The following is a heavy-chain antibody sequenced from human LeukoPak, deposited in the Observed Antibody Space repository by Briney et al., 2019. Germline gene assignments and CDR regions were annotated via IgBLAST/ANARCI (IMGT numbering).Heavy chain of an antibody. D-gene: IGHD3-10*01. CDR3: AKELILWFGELPNAFDI. CDR2: ISGSGGST. V-gene: IGHV3-23*01. J-gene: IGHJ3*02. CDR1: GFTFSSYA. Sequence: GGSLRLSCAASGFTFSSYAMSWVRQAPGKGLEWVSAISGSGGSTYYADSVKGRFTISRDNSKNTLYLQMNSLRAEDTAVYYCAKELILWFGELPNAFDIWGQGTMVTVS.